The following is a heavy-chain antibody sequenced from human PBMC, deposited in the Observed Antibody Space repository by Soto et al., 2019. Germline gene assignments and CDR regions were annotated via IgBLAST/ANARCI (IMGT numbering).Heavy chain of an antibody. CDR1: GFTFSNAW. CDR2: TKSKTDGGTT. V-gene: IGHV3-15*07. CDR3: TTEGDIVLVPAAMGFDY. D-gene: IGHD2-2*01. J-gene: IGHJ4*02. Sequence: EVQLVESGGGLVKPGGSLRLSCAASGFTFSNAWMNWVRQAPGKGQEWVGLTKSKTDGGTTDYAAPVKGRFTISRDDSKNTLYLQMNSLKTEDTAVYYCTTEGDIVLVPAAMGFDYWGQGTLVTVSS.